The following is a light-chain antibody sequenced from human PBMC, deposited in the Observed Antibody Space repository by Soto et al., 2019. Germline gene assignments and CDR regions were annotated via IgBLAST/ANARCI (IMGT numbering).Light chain of an antibody. CDR2: EGS. Sequence: QSALTQPASVSGSPGQSITISCTGTSSDVGGYDLVSWYQQHPGKAPKLIIYEGSNRPSGISNCFSGSKSGNTASLIISGLQGDDEGDYYCCAYVSSNTLLFGGGTKLTVL. CDR1: SSDVGGYDL. CDR3: CAYVSSNTLL. V-gene: IGLV2-23*01. J-gene: IGLJ3*02.